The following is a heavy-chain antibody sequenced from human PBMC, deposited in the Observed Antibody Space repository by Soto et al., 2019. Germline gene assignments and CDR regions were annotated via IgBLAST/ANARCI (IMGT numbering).Heavy chain of an antibody. D-gene: IGHD2-15*01. Sequence: SETLSLTCAVSSESFSRYSWTWIRQPPGEGLGWIGEINYYGSTVYSASLRGRATISLXXXXXXVXVTLXXXTAADTATYYCAKKHYSGFDIWGPGTLVT. CDR2: INYYGST. V-gene: IGHV4-34*01. J-gene: IGHJ4*02. CDR1: SESFSRYS. CDR3: AKKHYSGFDI.